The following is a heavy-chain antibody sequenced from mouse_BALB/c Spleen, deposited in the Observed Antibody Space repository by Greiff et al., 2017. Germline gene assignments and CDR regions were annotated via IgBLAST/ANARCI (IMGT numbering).Heavy chain of an antibody. Sequence: VQLQQSGAELVRPGASVKISCKATGYTFTDYAMEWVKQSPGHGLEWIGVICTCYGDASYNEKFKGKATLTADKSSSTAYMELARLTSEDSAIYYCAREGTTATYDAMDYGGQGTSVTVSS. CDR2: ICTCYGDA. J-gene: IGHJ4*01. D-gene: IGHD1-2*01. CDR3: AREGTTATYDAMDY. V-gene: IGHV1S137*01. CDR1: GYTFTDYA.